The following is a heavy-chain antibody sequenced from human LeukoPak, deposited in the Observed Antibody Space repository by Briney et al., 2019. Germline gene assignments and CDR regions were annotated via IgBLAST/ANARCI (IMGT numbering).Heavy chain of an antibody. CDR2: IYSGGST. D-gene: IGHD3-3*01. CDR3: ARDYYDRNWFDP. V-gene: IGHV3-66*02. J-gene: IGHJ5*02. Sequence: GGSLRLSCAASGFTVSSNYMSWVRQAPGKGLEWVSVIYSGGSTYYADSVKGRFTISRDSSKNTLYLQMDSLRAEDTAVYYCARDYYDRNWFDPWGQGTLVTVSS. CDR1: GFTVSSNY.